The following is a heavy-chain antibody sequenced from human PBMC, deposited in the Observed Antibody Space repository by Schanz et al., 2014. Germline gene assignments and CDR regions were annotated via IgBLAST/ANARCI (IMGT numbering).Heavy chain of an antibody. D-gene: IGHD7-27*01. CDR2: IKISGDV. V-gene: IGHV3-48*02. CDR1: GFTFTNYA. Sequence: EVRLVESGGGLVQSGGSLRLSCAASGFTFTNYAMAWVRQAPGKGLEWISYIKISGDVFYTDSVKGRFTISRDNAKSSLYLQMSSLRDEDTAIYYCVRDYNWGFDNWGQGTLVTVSS. J-gene: IGHJ4*02. CDR3: VRDYNWGFDN.